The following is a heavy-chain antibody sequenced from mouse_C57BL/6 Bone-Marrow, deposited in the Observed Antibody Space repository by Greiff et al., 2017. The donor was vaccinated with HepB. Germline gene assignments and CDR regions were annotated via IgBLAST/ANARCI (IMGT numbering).Heavy chain of an antibody. V-gene: IGHV1-18*01. CDR1: GYTFTDYN. CDR2: INPNNGGT. CDR3: ARWRGGNYPYYYAMDY. J-gene: IGHJ4*01. D-gene: IGHD2-1*01. Sequence: EVQLQQSGPELVKPGASVKIPCKASGYTFTDYNMDWVKQSHGKSLEWIGDINPNNGGTIYNQKFKGKATLTVDKSSSTAYMELRSLTSEDTAVYYCARWRGGNYPYYYAMDYWGQGTSVTVSS.